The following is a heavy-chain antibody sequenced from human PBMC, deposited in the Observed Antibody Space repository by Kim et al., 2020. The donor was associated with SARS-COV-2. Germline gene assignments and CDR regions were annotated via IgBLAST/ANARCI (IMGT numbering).Heavy chain of an antibody. J-gene: IGHJ2*01. D-gene: IGHD1-26*01. CDR2: IESKTDGGTT. Sequence: GGSLRLSCAASGFTFSNAWMSWGRQAPGKGLEWVGRIESKTDGGTTDYAAPVKGRCTISRDDSKNTLYLQMNSLKTEDTAVYYCTTVLVGATYNIGGR. CDR3: TTVLVGATYNI. V-gene: IGHV3-15*04. CDR1: GFTFSNAW.